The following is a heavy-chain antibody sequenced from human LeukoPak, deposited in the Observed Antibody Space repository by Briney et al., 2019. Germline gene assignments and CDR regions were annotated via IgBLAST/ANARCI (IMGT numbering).Heavy chain of an antibody. CDR3: ARGRSYDRYAFDI. CDR2: IYHSGST. Sequence: SETLSLTCAVSGGSISSSNWWCCGRPPPGKGLGWGGVIYHSGSTNYNPSIKSRVTISVDKTKHQFSMQLSCVTAAAPAVYCCARGRSYDRYAFDIWGQGTMVTVSS. CDR1: GGSISSSNW. J-gene: IGHJ3*02. V-gene: IGHV4-4*01. D-gene: IGHD1-26*01.